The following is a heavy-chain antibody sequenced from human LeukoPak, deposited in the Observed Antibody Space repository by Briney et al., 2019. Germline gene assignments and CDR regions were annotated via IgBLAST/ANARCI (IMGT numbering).Heavy chain of an antibody. V-gene: IGHV4-39*07. CDR3: ARNHGGWFDS. J-gene: IGHJ5*01. CDR2: IYYSGST. CDR1: GGSISSSSYY. D-gene: IGHD4-23*01. Sequence: SETLSLTCTVSGGSISSSSYYWGWIRQPPGKGLEWIGSIYYSGSTYYNPSLKSRVTISVDTSKNQFSLKLNSVTAADTAVYYCARNHGGWFDSWGQGTLVTVSS.